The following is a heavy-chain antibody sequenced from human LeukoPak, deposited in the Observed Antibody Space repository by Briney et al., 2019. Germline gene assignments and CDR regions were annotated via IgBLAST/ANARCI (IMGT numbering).Heavy chain of an antibody. V-gene: IGHV3-43*02. CDR2: ISGDGGSR. J-gene: IGHJ4*02. D-gene: IGHD6-19*01. Sequence: GGSLRLSCAVSGFTFEDYSMHWVRQAPGKGLQWVSRISGDGGSRYYAGSVKGRFTVSRDNNKNSLYLQMNRLRPEDTAFYHCAKGADPLTWRMATVAGTRFDFWGQGTLVTVSS. CDR3: AKGADPLTWRMATVAGTRFDF. CDR1: GFTFEDYS.